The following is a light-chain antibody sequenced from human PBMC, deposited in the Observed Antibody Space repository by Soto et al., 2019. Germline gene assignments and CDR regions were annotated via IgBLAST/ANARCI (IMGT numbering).Light chain of an antibody. J-gene: IGKJ1*01. CDR2: KAS. CDR3: QQDNSYSPT. V-gene: IGKV1-5*03. Sequence: DIQITQSPSTLSASVGYILTITFRASQSISVWLAWYQQKAGKAPNLLIYKASRLESGVPSRFSGSGSETEFTLTISGLQPGDSATYYCQQDNSYSPTFGQGTKVDIK. CDR1: QSISVW.